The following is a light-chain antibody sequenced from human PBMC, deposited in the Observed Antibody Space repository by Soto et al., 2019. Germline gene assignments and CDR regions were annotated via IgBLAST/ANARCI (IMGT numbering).Light chain of an antibody. CDR1: STDVGGYNY. CDR3: SSYADNNRFYV. CDR2: EVN. V-gene: IGLV2-8*01. Sequence: QSALTQPPSAAGSRGQSVTISCTGTSTDVGGYNYVSWFQQRPGKAPKLIIYEVNKRPSGVPDRFSGSKSGNTASLTVSGLQAEDEADYFCSSYADNNRFYVFGSGTKLTVL. J-gene: IGLJ1*01.